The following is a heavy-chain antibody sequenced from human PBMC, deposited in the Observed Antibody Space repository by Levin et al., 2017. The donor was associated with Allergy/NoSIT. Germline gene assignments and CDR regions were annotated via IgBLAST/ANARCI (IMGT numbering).Heavy chain of an antibody. J-gene: IGHJ6*02. Sequence: GASVKVSCAASGFTFSGSAMHWVRQASGKGLEWVGRIRSKANNYATAYAASVKGRFTISRDDSKNTAYLQMNSLKTDDTAVYYCSRLGGDKVDGMDVWGQGTTVTVSS. V-gene: IGHV3-73*01. CDR1: GFTFSGSA. D-gene: IGHD2-21*01. CDR2: IRSKANNYAT. CDR3: SRLGGDKVDGMDV.